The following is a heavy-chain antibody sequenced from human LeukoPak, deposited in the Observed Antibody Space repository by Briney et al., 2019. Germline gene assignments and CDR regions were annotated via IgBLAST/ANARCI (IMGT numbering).Heavy chain of an antibody. CDR1: GGSISSYY. Sequence: SETLSLTCTVSGGSISSYYWSWIRQPPGKGLEWIGYIYYSGSTNYNSSLKSRVTISVDTSKNQFSLKLSSVAAADTAVYYCARQVDDSSGYYPDYWGQGTLVTVSS. J-gene: IGHJ4*02. CDR2: IYYSGST. V-gene: IGHV4-59*08. CDR3: ARQVDDSSGYYPDY. D-gene: IGHD3-22*01.